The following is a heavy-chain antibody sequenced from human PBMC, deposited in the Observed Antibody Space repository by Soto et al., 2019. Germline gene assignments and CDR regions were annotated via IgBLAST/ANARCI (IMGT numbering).Heavy chain of an antibody. V-gene: IGHV5-10-1*01. J-gene: IGHJ5*02. CDR1: GYIFTGYW. CDR2: IDPSDSYT. D-gene: IGHD4-4*01. Sequence: PGESLKLSCKGAGYIFTGYWSTCVRPMPGKGLEWMGRIDPSDSYTNYRPSFQGHVTISADKSINTAYLQWSSLKASDTGMYYCARHSSTILQQLDRWGQGTLVPVSS. CDR3: ARHSSTILQQLDR.